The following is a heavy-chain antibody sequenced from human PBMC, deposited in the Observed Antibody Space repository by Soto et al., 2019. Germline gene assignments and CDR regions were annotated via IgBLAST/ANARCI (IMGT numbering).Heavy chain of an antibody. V-gene: IGHV1-3*01. D-gene: IGHD3-22*01. CDR3: ARSVTMIVVVTGPFDY. CDR1: GYTFTSYA. CDR2: INAGNGNT. J-gene: IGHJ4*02. Sequence: ASVKVSCKASGYTFTSYAMHWVRQAPGQRLEWMGWINAGNGNTKYSQKFQGRVTITRDTSASTAYMELSSLRSEDTAVYYCARSVTMIVVVTGPFDYWGQGTLVTVSS.